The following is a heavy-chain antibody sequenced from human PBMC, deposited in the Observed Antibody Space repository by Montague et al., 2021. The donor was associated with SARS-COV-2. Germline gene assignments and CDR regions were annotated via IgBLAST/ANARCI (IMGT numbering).Heavy chain of an antibody. CDR3: ARDHERVGWPLDS. Sequence: SLRLSCAASGFVFHDYAINWIRQAPGKALEWVSAISGSGGGTYYAESVKGRFATSRDTPKNTVFLQMDSLRVEDTALYFCARDHERVGWPLDSWGQGTLVIVSS. J-gene: IGHJ5*01. V-gene: IGHV3-23*01. D-gene: IGHD2-2*01. CDR2: ISGSGGGT. CDR1: GFVFHDYA.